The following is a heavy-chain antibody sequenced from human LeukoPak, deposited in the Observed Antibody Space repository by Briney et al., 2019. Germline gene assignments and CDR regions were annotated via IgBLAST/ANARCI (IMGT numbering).Heavy chain of an antibody. V-gene: IGHV4-30-4*01. J-gene: IGHJ4*02. CDR2: IYNSGSA. CDR3: ARVPTSFYDSSGHYIDY. CDR1: GGSISSGENY. Sequence: SETLSLTCTVSGGSISSGENYWSWIRQPPGEALEWIGYIYNSGSAYYNPSLKSRVTISVDTSKNQFSRKLSSVTAADTAVYYCARVPTSFYDSSGHYIDYWGQGTLVIVSS. D-gene: IGHD3-22*01.